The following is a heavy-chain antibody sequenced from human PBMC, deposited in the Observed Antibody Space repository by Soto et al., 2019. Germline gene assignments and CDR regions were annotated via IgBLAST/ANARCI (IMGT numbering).Heavy chain of an antibody. CDR1: GYTFTSYY. Sequence: ASVKVSCKASGYTFTSYYMHWVRQAPGQGLEWMGIINPSGGSTNYAQKLQGRVTMTTDTSTSTAYMELRSLRSDDTAVYYCARELRFLEWPHPNWFDPWGQGTLVTVSS. CDR3: ARELRFLEWPHPNWFDP. D-gene: IGHD3-3*01. CDR2: INPSGGST. J-gene: IGHJ5*02. V-gene: IGHV1-46*01.